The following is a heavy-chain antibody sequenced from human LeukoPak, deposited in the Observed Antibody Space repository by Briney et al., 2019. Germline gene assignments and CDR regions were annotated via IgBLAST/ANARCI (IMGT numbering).Heavy chain of an antibody. Sequence: SETLSLTCAVYGGSFSGYYWSWIRQPPGKGLEWIGEINHSGSTNYNPSLKSRVTISVDTSKNQFSLKLSSVTAADTAVYYCARRRIAIFGVVISTGRAFDYWGQGTLVTVSS. CDR3: ARRRIAIFGVVISTGRAFDY. J-gene: IGHJ4*02. CDR2: INHSGST. CDR1: GGSFSGYY. V-gene: IGHV4-34*01. D-gene: IGHD3-3*01.